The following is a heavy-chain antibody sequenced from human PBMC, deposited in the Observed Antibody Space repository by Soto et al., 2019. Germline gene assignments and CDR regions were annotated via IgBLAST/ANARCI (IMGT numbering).Heavy chain of an antibody. D-gene: IGHD2-2*01. CDR1: GFTFGSYA. V-gene: IGHV3-23*01. Sequence: GGSLRLSCAASGFTFGSYAMSWVRQAPGRGLEWVSAISGSGGTTYYADSVKGRFTISRDNSKNTLYLQMNSLGAEDTAVYYCAKARRSSTPAPRSYWGQGSLVTVSS. CDR2: ISGSGGTT. J-gene: IGHJ4*02. CDR3: AKARRSSTPAPRSY.